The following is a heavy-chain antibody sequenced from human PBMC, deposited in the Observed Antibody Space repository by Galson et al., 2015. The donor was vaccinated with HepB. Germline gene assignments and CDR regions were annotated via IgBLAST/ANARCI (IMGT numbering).Heavy chain of an antibody. V-gene: IGHV3-33*06. Sequence: SLRLSCASSGFMFSTYGMHWVRQAPGKGLGWVAVIFYDGSNRYYADSVKGRFTISRDNSKNTLYLQMNSVRAEDTAVYYCAKSESFGEDVDVAFDPWGQGTLVIVSS. CDR1: GFMFSTYG. D-gene: IGHD3-10*01. J-gene: IGHJ5*02. CDR2: IFYDGSNR. CDR3: AKSESFGEDVDVAFDP.